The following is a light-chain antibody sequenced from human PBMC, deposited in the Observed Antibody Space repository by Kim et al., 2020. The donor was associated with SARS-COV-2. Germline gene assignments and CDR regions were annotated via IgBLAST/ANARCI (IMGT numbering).Light chain of an antibody. CDR1: KLGDKY. CDR3: QAWDSSTVV. CDR2: QDS. V-gene: IGLV3-1*01. J-gene: IGLJ2*01. Sequence: SYELTQPPSVSVSPGQTASITCSGDKLGDKYACWYQQKPGQSPVLVICQDSKRPSGIPERFSGSNSGNTATLTISGTQAMDEADYYCQAWDSSTVVFGGG.